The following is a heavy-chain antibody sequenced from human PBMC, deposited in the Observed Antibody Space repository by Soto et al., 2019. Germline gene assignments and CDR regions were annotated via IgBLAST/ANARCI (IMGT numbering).Heavy chain of an antibody. CDR3: ASLTTVTPNAFDI. Sequence: EVQLVESGGGLVQPGGSLRLSCAASGFTFSSYWMHWVRQAPGKGLVWVSRINSDGSSTSYADSVKGRFTISRDNAKNPLYLQMNSLRAEDTAVYYCASLTTVTPNAFDIWGQGTMVTVSS. CDR1: GFTFSSYW. J-gene: IGHJ3*02. V-gene: IGHV3-74*01. CDR2: INSDGSST. D-gene: IGHD4-4*01.